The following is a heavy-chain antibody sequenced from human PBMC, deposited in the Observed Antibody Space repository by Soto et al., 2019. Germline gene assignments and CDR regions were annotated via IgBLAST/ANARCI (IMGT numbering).Heavy chain of an antibody. J-gene: IGHJ4*02. V-gene: IGHV3-30*18. CDR3: PKDRARYCGGGSCYSIFDY. Sequence: PGVSLRLSCASSGFTFSSYGMHWVRQAPGKGLEWVAVISYDGSNKYYADSVKGRFTISRDNSKSTLYLQMNSLRAEDTAVYYCPKDRARYCGGGSCYSIFDYWGQGT. CDR2: ISYDGSNK. CDR1: GFTFSSYG. D-gene: IGHD2-15*01.